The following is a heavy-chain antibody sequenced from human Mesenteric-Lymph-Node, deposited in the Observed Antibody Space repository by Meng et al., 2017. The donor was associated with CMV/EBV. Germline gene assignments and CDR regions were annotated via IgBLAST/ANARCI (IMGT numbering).Heavy chain of an antibody. J-gene: IGHJ6*02. CDR1: GFTFSSYE. V-gene: IGHV3-21*01. Sequence: GESLKISCAASGFTFSSYEMNWVRQAPGKGLEWVSSISSSSSHIYYAESVKGRFTISRDNAENSLFLQMSSLRADDTAVYYCARGSATPPNYYYFYGMDVWGQGTTVTVSS. CDR2: ISSSSSHI. D-gene: IGHD2-15*01. CDR3: ARGSATPPNYYYFYGMDV.